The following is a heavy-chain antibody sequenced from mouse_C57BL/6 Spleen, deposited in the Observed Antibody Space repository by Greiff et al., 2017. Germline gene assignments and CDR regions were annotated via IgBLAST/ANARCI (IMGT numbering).Heavy chain of an antibody. CDR2: IYPRSGNT. Sequence: QVQLQQSGAELARPGASVKLSCKASGYTFTSYGISWVKQRTGQGLEWIGGIYPRSGNTYYNEKFKGKATLTADKSSSTAYMELRSLTSEDSAVYFCARYYGSVFDYWGQGTTLTVSS. V-gene: IGHV1-81*01. D-gene: IGHD1-1*01. CDR3: ARYYGSVFDY. CDR1: GYTFTSYG. J-gene: IGHJ2*01.